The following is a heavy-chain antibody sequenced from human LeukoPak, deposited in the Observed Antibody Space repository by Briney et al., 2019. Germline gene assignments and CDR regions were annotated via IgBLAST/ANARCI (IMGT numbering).Heavy chain of an antibody. V-gene: IGHV4-4*07. CDR2: IYTSGST. CDR1: GGSINSYY. CDR3: ARLRHSGGWQDWYFDL. J-gene: IGHJ2*01. Sequence: PSETLSLTCTVSGGSINSYYWSWIRQPAGKGLEWIGRIYTSGSTNYNPSLRSRATISVDTSKNQFSLRLNAVTAADTAVYYCARLRHSGGWQDWYFDLWGRGTLVTVSS. D-gene: IGHD6-19*01.